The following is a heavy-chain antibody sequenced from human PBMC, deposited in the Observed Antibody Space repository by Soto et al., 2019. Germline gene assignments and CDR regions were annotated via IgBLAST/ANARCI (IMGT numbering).Heavy chain of an antibody. CDR1: GGSISSYY. Sequence: QVQLQESGPGLVKPSETMSLSCTVSGGSISSYYWSWFRQSPGKRMEWTGYVHHGWGSSYDPSLQSRVAISLDTSKSQFSLKVTSLTATDTAVYYCARKGFGPLHGLVDVWGQGITVTVSS. CDR3: ARKGFGPLHGLVDV. J-gene: IGHJ6*02. D-gene: IGHD3-10*01. CDR2: VHHGWGS. V-gene: IGHV4-59*08.